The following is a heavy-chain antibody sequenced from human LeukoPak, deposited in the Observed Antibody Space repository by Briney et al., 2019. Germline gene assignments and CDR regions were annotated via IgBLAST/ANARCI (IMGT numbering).Heavy chain of an antibody. CDR3: AKTKNDSSGYYYEPDAFDI. CDR2: ISGSGGST. Sequence: GSLRLSCAASGFTFSSYAMSWVRQAPGKGLEWVSAISGSGGSTYCADSVKGRFTISRDNSKNTLYLQMNSLRAEDTAVYYCAKTKNDSSGYYYEPDAFDIWGQGTMVTVSS. CDR1: GFTFSSYA. J-gene: IGHJ3*02. D-gene: IGHD3-22*01. V-gene: IGHV3-23*01.